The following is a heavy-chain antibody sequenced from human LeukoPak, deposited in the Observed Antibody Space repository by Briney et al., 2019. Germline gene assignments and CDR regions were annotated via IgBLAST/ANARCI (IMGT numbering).Heavy chain of an antibody. D-gene: IGHD3-22*01. CDR3: ARGPNTYYYDSGWFDP. Sequence: ASVKVSCKASGYTFTSYDINWVRQATGQGLEWMGWMNPNSGNTGYAQKFQGRVTITRNTSISTAYMELSSLRSEDTAVYYCARGPNTYYYDSGWFDPWGQGTLVTVSS. J-gene: IGHJ5*02. CDR2: MNPNSGNT. CDR1: GYTFTSYD. V-gene: IGHV1-8*03.